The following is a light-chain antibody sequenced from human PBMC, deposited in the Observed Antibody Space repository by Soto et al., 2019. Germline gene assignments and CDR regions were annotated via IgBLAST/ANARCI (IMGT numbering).Light chain of an antibody. V-gene: IGLV2-8*01. CDR1: SSDVGGYNY. Sequence: QSALTQPPSASGSPGQSVTISCTGTSSDVGGYNYVSWYQQHPGKAPKLMIYEVSKRPSGVPDRFSGSKSGNTASLTVSGLQAEDEADYYCSSYGGSTRVFGTGTKLTVL. CDR3: SSYGGSTRV. J-gene: IGLJ1*01. CDR2: EVS.